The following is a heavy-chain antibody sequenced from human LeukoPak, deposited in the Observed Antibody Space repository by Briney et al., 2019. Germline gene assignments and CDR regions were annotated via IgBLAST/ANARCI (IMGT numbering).Heavy chain of an antibody. V-gene: IGHV3-74*01. Sequence: AGGSLRLSCAASGFTFSTYWMHWVRQAPGKGLVWVSRINGDGSRTTYADSVKGRFTISRDNAKNTLYLQMNSLRTEDTAVYYCARPETQYSSGLDGFDIWGQGTMVTVSS. CDR3: ARPETQYSSGLDGFDI. J-gene: IGHJ3*02. CDR1: GFTFSTYW. CDR2: INGDGSRT. D-gene: IGHD6-19*01.